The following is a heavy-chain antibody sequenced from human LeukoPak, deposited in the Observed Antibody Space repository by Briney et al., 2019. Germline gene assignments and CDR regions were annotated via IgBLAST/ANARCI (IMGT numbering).Heavy chain of an antibody. Sequence: GGSLRLSCKASGFTFGTYGMTWLRQAPGKGLEWVSGITGSSTLTYYADSVRGRFTISRDNSKNTLHLQMNTLTADDTAIYYCARELVSLGTGYFDLWGRGTLVTVSS. D-gene: IGHD7-27*01. J-gene: IGHJ2*01. CDR3: ARELVSLGTGYFDL. CDR1: GFTFGTYG. CDR2: ITGSSTLT. V-gene: IGHV3-23*01.